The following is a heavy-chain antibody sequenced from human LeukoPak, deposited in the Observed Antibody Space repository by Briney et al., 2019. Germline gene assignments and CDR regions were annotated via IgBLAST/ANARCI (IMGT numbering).Heavy chain of an antibody. D-gene: IGHD6-13*01. CDR2: IYYSGST. Sequence: SQTLSLTCTVSGGSISSGGYYWSWIRQHPGKGLEWIGYIYYSGSTYYNPSLKSRVTISVDTSKNQLSLKLSSVTAADTAVYYCARKGAAAGTVDYWGQGTLVTVSP. CDR1: GGSISSGGYY. CDR3: ARKGAAAGTVDY. V-gene: IGHV4-31*03. J-gene: IGHJ4*02.